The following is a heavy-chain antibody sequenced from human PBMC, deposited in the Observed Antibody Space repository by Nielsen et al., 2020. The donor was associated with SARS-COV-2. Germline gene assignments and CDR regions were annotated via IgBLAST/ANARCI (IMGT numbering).Heavy chain of an antibody. CDR2: IKQDGSEK. J-gene: IGHJ4*02. V-gene: IGHV3-7*05. CDR3: ARDKRAAAAGTGTYFDY. CDR1: GFTFSSYW. Sequence: GESLKISCAASGFTFSSYWMSWVRQAPGKGLEWVANIKQDGSEKYYVDSVKGRFTISRDNAKNSLYLQMNSLRAEDTAVYYCARDKRAAAAGTGTYFDYWGQGTLVTVSS. D-gene: IGHD6-13*01.